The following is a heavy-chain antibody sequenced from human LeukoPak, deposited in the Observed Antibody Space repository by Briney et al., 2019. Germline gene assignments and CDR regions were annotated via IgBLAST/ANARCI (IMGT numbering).Heavy chain of an antibody. J-gene: IGHJ4*02. CDR3: ARSKKYSSSWYY. CDR1: GYTFTSYD. D-gene: IGHD6-13*01. V-gene: IGHV1-2*02. CDR2: INPNSGGT. Sequence: ASVKVSCKASGYTFTSYDINWVRQATGQGLEWMGWINPNSGGTNYAQKFQGRVTMTRDTSISTAYMELSRLRSDDTAVYYCARSKKYSSSWYYWGQGTLVTVSS.